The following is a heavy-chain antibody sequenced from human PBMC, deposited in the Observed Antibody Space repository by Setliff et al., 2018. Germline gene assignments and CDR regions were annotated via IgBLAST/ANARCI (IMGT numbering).Heavy chain of an antibody. CDR1: GGSISSGSYY. J-gene: IGHJ5*02. D-gene: IGHD3-3*01. CDR3: ASGVPNYDFWSGYYTGSYWFDP. CDR2: VLDTGIT. V-gene: IGHV4-61*10. Sequence: SETLSLTCTVSGGSISSGSYYWSWIRQPAGKGLEWIGNVLDTGITNYNPSLEGRVTISVDTSKNQFSLKLSSVTAADTAVYYCASGVPNYDFWSGYYTGSYWFDPWGQGTLVTVS.